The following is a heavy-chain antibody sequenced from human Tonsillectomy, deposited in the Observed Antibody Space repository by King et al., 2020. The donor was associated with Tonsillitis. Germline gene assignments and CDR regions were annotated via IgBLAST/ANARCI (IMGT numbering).Heavy chain of an antibody. J-gene: IGHJ4*02. V-gene: IGHV1-18*01. Sequence: VQLVQSGAEVKKPGASVKVSCKSSGYTFTRYGISWVRQAPGQGLEWMGWISAYNGNTNYAQKVQGRVTMTTDTSTSTAYMELRSLRSDDTAVYYCARDDYYDSSGGFDYWGQGTLVTVSS. D-gene: IGHD3-22*01. CDR1: GYTFTRYG. CDR3: ARDDYYDSSGGFDY. CDR2: ISAYNGNT.